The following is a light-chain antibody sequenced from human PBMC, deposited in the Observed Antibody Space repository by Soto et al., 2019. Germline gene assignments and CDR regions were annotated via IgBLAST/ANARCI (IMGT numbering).Light chain of an antibody. CDR3: GSYSASSTLV. J-gene: IGLJ3*02. V-gene: IGLV2-14*01. Sequence: QSALTQPASVSGSPGQSLTISCTGSSDDVGGYNFVSWYQQHPGKAPKLLIYGVSLRPSEVSYRFSASTSGNTASLTISGLQAEDEADYYCGSYSASSTLVFGGGTKVTVL. CDR1: SDDVGGYNF. CDR2: GVS.